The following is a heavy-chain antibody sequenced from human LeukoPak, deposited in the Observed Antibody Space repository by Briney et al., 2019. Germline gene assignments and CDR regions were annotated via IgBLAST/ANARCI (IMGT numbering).Heavy chain of an antibody. J-gene: IGHJ5*02. Sequence: GGSLRLSCAASGFTFSNNWMHWVRQDPGKGLVWVSRINGEGSSTSYADFVKGRFTISRDNAKNTLSLQMNSLRAEDTAVYYCAREIVGTHKSRFDPWGQGTLVTVSS. D-gene: IGHD1-26*01. CDR1: GFTFSNNW. CDR3: AREIVGTHKSRFDP. V-gene: IGHV3-74*01. CDR2: INGEGSST.